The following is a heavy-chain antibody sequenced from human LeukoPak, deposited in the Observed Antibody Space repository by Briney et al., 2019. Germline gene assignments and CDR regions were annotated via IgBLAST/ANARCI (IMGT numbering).Heavy chain of an antibody. Sequence: SETLSLTCAIYSESFSGYFWSWIRQPPGKGLEWIGEINYSGSTNYNPSLKSRVTISVDTSKNQFSLKLSSVTAADTAVYYCHCGYYVFFDYWGQGTLVTVSS. CDR3: HCGYYVFFDY. CDR1: SESFSGYF. D-gene: IGHD3-3*01. V-gene: IGHV4-34*03. J-gene: IGHJ4*02. CDR2: INYSGST.